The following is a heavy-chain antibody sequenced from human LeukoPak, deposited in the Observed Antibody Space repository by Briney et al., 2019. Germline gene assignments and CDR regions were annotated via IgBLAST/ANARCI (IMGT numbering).Heavy chain of an antibody. J-gene: IGHJ3*02. D-gene: IGHD1-1*01. CDR3: ASSGTTDAFDI. V-gene: IGHV3-21*01. Sequence: GGSLRLSCAASGFTFSSYSMNWVRQAPGKGLEWVSSISSSSSYIYYADSVKGRFTISRDNAKNSLYLQMNSLRAEDTAVYYCASSGTTDAFDIWGQGTMVTVSS. CDR1: GFTFSSYS. CDR2: ISSSSSYI.